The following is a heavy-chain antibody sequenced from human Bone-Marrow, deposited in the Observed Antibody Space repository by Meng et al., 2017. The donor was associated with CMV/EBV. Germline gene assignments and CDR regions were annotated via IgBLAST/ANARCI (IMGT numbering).Heavy chain of an antibody. CDR1: GYTFTSYG. V-gene: IGHV1-18*01. J-gene: IGHJ6*02. D-gene: IGHD3-3*01. CDR3: ARVARPTLFYDFWSGYYGGGYYYGMDV. Sequence: ASVKVSCKASGYTFTSYGISWVRQAPGQGLEWMGWISAYNGNTNYAQKLQGRVTMTTDTSTSTAYMELRSLRSDDTAVYYCARVARPTLFYDFWSGYYGGGYYYGMDVWGQGTTVTVSS. CDR2: ISAYNGNT.